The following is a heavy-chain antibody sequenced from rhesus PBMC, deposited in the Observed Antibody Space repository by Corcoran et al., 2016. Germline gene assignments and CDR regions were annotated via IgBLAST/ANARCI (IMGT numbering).Heavy chain of an antibody. CDR1: GGSLSSGYYY. CDR3: ARSISSGYYTGPFDY. D-gene: IGHD3-28*01. CDR2: NPYSGIP. Sequence: QVQLQESGPGLVKPSETLSLTCAVSGGSLSSGYYYWSWIRQPPGKGLEWIGYNPYSGIPSHTPSLKVRVTISRDTSKTQFSLKLSSVTAADTAVYYCARSISSGYYTGPFDYWGQGVLVTVSS. J-gene: IGHJ4*01. V-gene: IGHV4-122*02.